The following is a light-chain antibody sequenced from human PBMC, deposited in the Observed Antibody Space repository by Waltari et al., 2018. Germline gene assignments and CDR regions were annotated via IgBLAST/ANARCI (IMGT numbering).Light chain of an antibody. CDR1: QGISSS. CDR3: QQGNNYPFT. CDR2: NAN. V-gene: IGKV1D-13*01. Sequence: IQMSQSPSSLSASVGDRVTITCRASQGISSSLNWYQQKPGKAPKLLIYNANSLASGVPSSFSASGSGTEFTLTISSLQPEDFASYYCQQGNNYPFTFGPGTKLDIK. J-gene: IGKJ3*01.